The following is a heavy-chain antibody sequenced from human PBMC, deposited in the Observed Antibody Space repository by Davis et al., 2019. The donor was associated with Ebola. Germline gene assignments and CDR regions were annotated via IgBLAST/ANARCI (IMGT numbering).Heavy chain of an antibody. D-gene: IGHD3-3*01. V-gene: IGHV3-30*03. J-gene: IGHJ6*04. CDR2: ISYDGTSQ. Sequence: GGSLRLSCAASGFTFGTYGMHWVRQAPGKGLEWLALISYDGTSQYYTVSVKGRFTISRDNSKKTMYLQMNSLRGEDTAVYYCARSGLSFGVVKYHYGMDAWGKGTTVTVSS. CDR3: ARSGLSFGVVKYHYGMDA. CDR1: GFTFGTYG.